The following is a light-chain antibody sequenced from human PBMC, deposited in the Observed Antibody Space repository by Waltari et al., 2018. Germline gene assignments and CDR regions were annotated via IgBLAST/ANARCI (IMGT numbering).Light chain of an antibody. Sequence: EIVLTQSPGTLSLSPGERATLSCRASQSVSSSFLAWYQQKPGQSPRLLIYEASTRATGIPDRFSGSGSGTDFTLTISRLEPEDFAVYYCQQPGGSFPITFGHGTRLEIK. J-gene: IGKJ5*01. CDR3: QQPGGSFPIT. CDR2: EAS. V-gene: IGKV3-20*01. CDR1: QSVSSSF.